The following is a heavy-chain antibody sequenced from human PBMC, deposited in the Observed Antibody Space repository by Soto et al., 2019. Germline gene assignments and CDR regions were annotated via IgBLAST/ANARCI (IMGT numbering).Heavy chain of an antibody. J-gene: IGHJ4*02. CDR1: GFTFSRYA. Sequence: EVQLLESGGGVVQPGGPLRLSCAASGFTFSRYAMSWVRQAPGKGLGWVSAISGSGGSTYYAASVKGRFPISRDNSKNTLYLQMNNLRAEDTAVYYCARRSSAVYFDYLGQGTLVTVSS. CDR2: ISGSGGST. D-gene: IGHD6-19*01. CDR3: ARRSSAVYFDY. V-gene: IGHV3-23*01.